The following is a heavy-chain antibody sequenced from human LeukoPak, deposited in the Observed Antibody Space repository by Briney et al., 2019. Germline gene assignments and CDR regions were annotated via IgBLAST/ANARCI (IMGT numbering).Heavy chain of an antibody. V-gene: IGHV4-39*07. CDR1: GGSISSSSYY. D-gene: IGHD5-18*01. J-gene: IGHJ5*02. CDR2: IYYSGST. CDR3: AREAVQLWLNWFDP. Sequence: SETLSLTCTVSGGSISSSSYYWGWIRQPPGKGLEWIGSIYYSGSTYYNPSLKSRVTISVDTSKNQFSLKLSSVTAADTAVYYWAREAVQLWLNWFDPWGQGTLVTVSS.